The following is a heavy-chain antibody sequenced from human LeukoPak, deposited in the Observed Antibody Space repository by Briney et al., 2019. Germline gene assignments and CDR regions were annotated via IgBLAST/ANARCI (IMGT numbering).Heavy chain of an antibody. CDR2: ISYDGSNK. J-gene: IGHJ4*02. CDR1: GFTFSSYG. CDR3: ARVGTTVARNPNYFDY. D-gene: IGHD6-19*01. V-gene: IGHV3-30*03. Sequence: PGGSLRLSCAASGFTFSSYGMHWVRQAPGKGLEWVAVISYDGSNKYYADSVKGRFTISRDNSKNTLYLQMNSLRAEDTAVYYCARVGTTVARNPNYFDYWGQGTLVTVSS.